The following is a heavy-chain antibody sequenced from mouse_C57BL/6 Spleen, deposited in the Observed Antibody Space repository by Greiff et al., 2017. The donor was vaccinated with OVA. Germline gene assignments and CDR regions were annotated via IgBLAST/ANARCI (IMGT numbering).Heavy chain of an antibody. V-gene: IGHV1-82*01. Sequence: VQLQESGPELVKPGASVKISCKASGYAFSSSWMNWVKQRPGKGLEWIGRIYPGDGDTNYNGKFKGKATLTADKSSSTAYMQLSSLTSEDSAVYFCARWWDGNFDYWGQGTTRTVSS. D-gene: IGHD1-1*02. J-gene: IGHJ2*01. CDR1: GYAFSSSW. CDR3: ARWWDGNFDY. CDR2: IYPGDGDT.